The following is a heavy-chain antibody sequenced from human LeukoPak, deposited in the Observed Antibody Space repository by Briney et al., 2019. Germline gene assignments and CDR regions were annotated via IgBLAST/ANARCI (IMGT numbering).Heavy chain of an antibody. CDR3: ASTFYDSSGYYDY. CDR2: ISGSGGST. CDR1: GFTFSSYA. D-gene: IGHD3-22*01. V-gene: IGHV3-23*01. Sequence: GGSLRLSCAASGFTFSSYAMSWVRQAPGKGLEWVSAISGSGGSTYYADSVKGRFTISRDNAKNSLYLQMNSLRAEDTAVYYCASTFYDSSGYYDYWGQGTLVTVSS. J-gene: IGHJ4*02.